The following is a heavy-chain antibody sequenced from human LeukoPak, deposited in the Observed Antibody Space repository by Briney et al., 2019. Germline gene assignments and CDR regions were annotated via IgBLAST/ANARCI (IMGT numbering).Heavy chain of an antibody. CDR2: INPTGTAT. CDR3: ARDNSVGDIAWWFDP. Sequence: ASVKVSCKASGYTFINHWMHWVRQAPGQGLEWVGLINPTGTATLYAQKFQGRITLTRDMSATTDYMELSSLTSEDTAVYYCARDNSVGDIAWWFDPWGQGTLGTVSS. V-gene: IGHV1-46*01. D-gene: IGHD1-26*01. J-gene: IGHJ5*02. CDR1: GYTFINHW.